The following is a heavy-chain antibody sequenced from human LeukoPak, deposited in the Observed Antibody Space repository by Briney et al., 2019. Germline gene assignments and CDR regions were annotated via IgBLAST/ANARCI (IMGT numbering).Heavy chain of an antibody. CDR2: IYYSGST. CDR1: GGSISSGDYY. V-gene: IGHV4-30-4*01. J-gene: IGHJ3*02. CDR3: ARDTGHPGDYVADAFDI. Sequence: SETLSLTCTVSGGSISSGDYYWSWIRQPPGKGLEWIGYIYYSGSTYYNPSLKSRVTISVDTSKNQFSLKLSSVTAADTAVYYCARDTGHPGDYVADAFDIWGQGTMVTVSS. D-gene: IGHD4-17*01.